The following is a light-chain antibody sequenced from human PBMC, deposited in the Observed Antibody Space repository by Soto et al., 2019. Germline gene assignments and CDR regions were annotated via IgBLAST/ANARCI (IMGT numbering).Light chain of an antibody. CDR1: HSGVCGYKS. J-gene: IGLJ1*01. V-gene: IGLV2-11*02. CDR3: CSYAGENTYV. Sequence: QAALTPPRSVSRSPGQAVTISCPGTHSGVCGYKSFSWYQQHPGKASKLMIYDVYKRPNGVPDRFYGSKSGNTASLTISGLQDEDEADYFCCSYAGENTYVFGTGTKVTVL. CDR2: DVY.